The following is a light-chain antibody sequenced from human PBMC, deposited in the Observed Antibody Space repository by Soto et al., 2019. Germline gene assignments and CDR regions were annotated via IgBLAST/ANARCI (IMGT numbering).Light chain of an antibody. V-gene: IGKV3-20*01. CDR1: QSVSSSY. J-gene: IGKJ3*01. CDR3: QQYGSSPAT. Sequence: EIVLTQSPGTLSLSPGERATLSCRASQSVSSSYLAWYQQKPGQAPRLLIYGASSRATGIPDRFSGSGSGRDFTLTISRLEPEDFAVYYCQQYGSSPATFGPGTKVDIK. CDR2: GAS.